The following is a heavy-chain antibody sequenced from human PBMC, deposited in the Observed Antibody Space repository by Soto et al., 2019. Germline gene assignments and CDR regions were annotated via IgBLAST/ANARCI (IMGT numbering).Heavy chain of an antibody. D-gene: IGHD5-18*01. CDR2: LTNTGDST. CDR3: ARGGPRDGYRDLDY. J-gene: IGHJ4*02. CDR1: GFTFSTYA. V-gene: IGHV3-23*01. Sequence: EVQLLESGGALVQPGGSLRLSCAASGFTFSTYAMTWVRQATGKGLEWVASLTNTGDSTHYPDSVKGCFTISRDNSKNTMYWQMSSLRAEDTAVYYCARGGPRDGYRDLDYWGQGTQVTVSS.